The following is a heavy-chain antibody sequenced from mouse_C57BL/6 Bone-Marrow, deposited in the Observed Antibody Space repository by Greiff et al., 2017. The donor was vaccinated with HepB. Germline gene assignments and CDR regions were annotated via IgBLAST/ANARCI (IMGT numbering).Heavy chain of an antibody. Sequence: VQLQQSGAELVKPGASVKMSCKASGYTFTSYWITWVKQRPGQGLEWIGDIYPGSGSTNYNEKFKSKATLTVDTSSSTAYMQLSSLTSEDSAVYYCARRRIYDGYYGDYWGQGTTLTVSS. CDR2: IYPGSGST. J-gene: IGHJ2*01. CDR1: GYTFTSYW. D-gene: IGHD2-3*01. CDR3: ARRRIYDGYYGDY. V-gene: IGHV1-55*01.